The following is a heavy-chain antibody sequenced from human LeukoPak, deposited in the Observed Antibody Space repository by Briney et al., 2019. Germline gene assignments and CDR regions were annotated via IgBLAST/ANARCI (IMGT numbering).Heavy chain of an antibody. CDR2: IYPGDSDT. CDR3: ARLVVVAATQQNWFDP. V-gene: IGHV5-51*01. CDR1: GYSFTSYW. J-gene: IGHJ5*02. D-gene: IGHD2-15*01. Sequence: GESLKISCKGSGYSFTSYWIGWVRQMPGKGLEWMGIIYPGDSDTRYSPSFQGQVIISADKSISTAYLQWSSLKASDTAMYYCARLVVVAATQQNWFDPWGQGTLVTVSS.